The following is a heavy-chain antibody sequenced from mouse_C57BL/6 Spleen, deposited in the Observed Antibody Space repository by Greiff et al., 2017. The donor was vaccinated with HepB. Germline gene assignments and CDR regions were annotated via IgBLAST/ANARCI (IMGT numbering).Heavy chain of an antibody. Sequence: QVQLKQPGAELVRPGSSVKLSCKASGYTFTSYWMHWVKQRPIQGLEWIGNIDPSDSETHYNQKFKDKATLTVDKSSSTAYMQLSSLTSEDSAVYYCAREGGGEGHYYAMDYWGQGTSVTVSS. J-gene: IGHJ4*01. CDR3: AREGGGEGHYYAMDY. CDR1: GYTFTSYW. CDR2: IDPSDSET. V-gene: IGHV1-52*01.